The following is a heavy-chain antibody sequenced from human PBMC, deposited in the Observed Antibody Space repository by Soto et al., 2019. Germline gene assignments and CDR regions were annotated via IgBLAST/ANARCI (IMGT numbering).Heavy chain of an antibody. D-gene: IGHD3-9*01. Sequence: GESLKISCKGSGYSFTSYWIGWVRQMHGKGLEWMGIIYPGDSDTRYSPSFQGQVTISADKSISTAYLQWSSLKASDTAMYYCARRVLTGYPDYYYYMDVRGKGTTVTVSS. CDR2: IYPGDSDT. V-gene: IGHV5-51*01. CDR3: ARRVLTGYPDYYYYMDV. CDR1: GYSFTSYW. J-gene: IGHJ6*03.